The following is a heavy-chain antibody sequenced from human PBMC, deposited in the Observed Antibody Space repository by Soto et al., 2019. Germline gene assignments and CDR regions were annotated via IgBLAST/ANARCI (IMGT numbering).Heavy chain of an antibody. CDR2: ISSGSST. Sequence: EVQLVESGGGLVQPGGSLRLSCVASGFTFSTYSMNWVRQAPGKGLEWISYISSGSSTTYADSVKGRFTISRDNAKNSLYLQMNSLRDEDTAVYYCARTIWSGYFQADYWDQGTLVTVSS. V-gene: IGHV3-48*02. J-gene: IGHJ4*02. CDR3: ARTIWSGYFQADY. D-gene: IGHD3-3*01. CDR1: GFTFSTYS.